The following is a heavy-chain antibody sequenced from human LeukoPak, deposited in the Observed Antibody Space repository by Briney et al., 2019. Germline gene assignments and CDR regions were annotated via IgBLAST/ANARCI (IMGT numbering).Heavy chain of an antibody. CDR3: TSLEGYCSGGSCNYGMDV. CDR1: GFTFSSYW. Sequence: PGGSLRLSCAASGFTFSSYWMHWVRQAPGKGLVWVSRINRDGSSINYADSVKGRFTISRDNAKNTLYLQMDSLRAEDTAVYYCTSLEGYCSGGSCNYGMDVWGTGTTVTVSS. D-gene: IGHD2-15*01. V-gene: IGHV3-74*01. J-gene: IGHJ6*04. CDR2: INRDGSSI.